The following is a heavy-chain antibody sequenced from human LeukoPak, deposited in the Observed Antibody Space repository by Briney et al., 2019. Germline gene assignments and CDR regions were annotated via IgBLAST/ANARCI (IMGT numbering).Heavy chain of an antibody. D-gene: IGHD3-9*01. CDR2: IYSGGST. V-gene: IGHV3-66*01. CDR1: GFTFSSYS. Sequence: PGGSLRLSCAASGFTFSSYSMNWVRQAPWKGLEWVSVIYSGGSTHYADSVKGRFTISRDNSKNTLYLQMNSLRAEDTAVYYCARDRLHYDSLTGYPADWGQGTLVTVSS. J-gene: IGHJ4*02. CDR3: ARDRLHYDSLTGYPAD.